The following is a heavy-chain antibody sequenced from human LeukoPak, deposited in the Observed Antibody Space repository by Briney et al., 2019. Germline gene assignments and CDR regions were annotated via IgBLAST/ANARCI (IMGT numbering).Heavy chain of an antibody. CDR2: IYHSGST. V-gene: IGHV4-38-2*01. D-gene: IGHD3-10*01. CDR1: GYSISSGYY. Sequence: PSETLSLTCAVSGYSISSGYYWGWIRQPPGKGLEWIRSIYHSGSTYYNPSLKSRVTISIDTSKNKFSLKLSSVTAADTAVYYCARHLGSGGSGSYYREYYYYYYMDVWGKGTTVTVSS. CDR3: ARHLGSGGSGSYYREYYYYYYMDV. J-gene: IGHJ6*03.